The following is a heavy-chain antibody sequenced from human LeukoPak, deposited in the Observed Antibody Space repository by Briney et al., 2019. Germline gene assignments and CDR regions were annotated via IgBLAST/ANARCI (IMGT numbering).Heavy chain of an antibody. CDR3: ARARGVLMVYATGNWFDP. CDR2: INAGNGNT. D-gene: IGHD2-8*01. V-gene: IGHV1-3*01. Sequence: ASVKVSCKASGYTFTSYDINWVRQAPGQRLEWMGWINAGNGNTKYSQKFQGRVTITRDTSASTAYMELSSLRSEDTAVYYCARARGVLMVYATGNWFDPWGQGTLVTVSS. CDR1: GYTFTSYD. J-gene: IGHJ5*02.